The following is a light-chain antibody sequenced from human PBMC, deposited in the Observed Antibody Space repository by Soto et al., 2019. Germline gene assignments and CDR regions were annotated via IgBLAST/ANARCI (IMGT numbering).Light chain of an antibody. CDR1: QSVSSF. CDR2: DAS. V-gene: IGKV3-11*01. CDR3: QQRNSWPYT. Sequence: EIVLTQSPATLSLSPGEGATLSCRASQSVSSFLAWYQQKPGQAPRLLIYDASNRATGIPARFSGSGSGTDFTLTISSLEPEDFAVYYCQQRNSWPYTFGQGTKLEI. J-gene: IGKJ2*01.